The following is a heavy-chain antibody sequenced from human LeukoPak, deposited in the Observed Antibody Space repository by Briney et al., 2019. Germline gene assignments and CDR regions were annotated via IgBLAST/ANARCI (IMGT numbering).Heavy chain of an antibody. D-gene: IGHD5-18*01. CDR3: AGGYSYGYRGRTYYDGMDV. J-gene: IGHJ6*02. CDR1: GGTFSSYA. CDR2: MNPNSGNK. Sequence: REASVKVSCKASGGTFSSYAISWARQATGQGLEWMGWMNPNSGNKGYAQTFQGRVTITADESTSTAYMELSSLRSEDTAVYYCAGGYSYGYRGRTYYDGMDVWGQGTTVTVSS. V-gene: IGHV1-69*13.